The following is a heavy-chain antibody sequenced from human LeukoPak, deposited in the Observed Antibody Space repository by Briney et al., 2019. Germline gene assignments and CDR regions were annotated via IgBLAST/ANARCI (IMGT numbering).Heavy chain of an antibody. J-gene: IGHJ5*02. CDR3: ARHMNDFWSGYSRFDP. CDR2: VSDSGST. CDR1: GGFMSGHY. D-gene: IGHD3-3*01. V-gene: IGHV4-59*08. Sequence: SESLSLTCIVSGGFMSGHYWNWIRQSPGKALEWIGYVSDSGSTNYNPSLKSRVTISVDTSKNQFSLKLSSVTAADTAVYYCARHMNDFWSGYSRFDPWGQGTLVTVSS.